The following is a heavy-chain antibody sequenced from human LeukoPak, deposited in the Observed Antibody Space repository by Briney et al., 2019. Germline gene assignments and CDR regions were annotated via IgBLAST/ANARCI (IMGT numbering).Heavy chain of an antibody. Sequence: ASVKVSCKASGYTFTTYYMHWVRQAPGQGLEWMGIINPSGGSTSYAQKFQGRVTMTRDTSTSTVHMELSSLRSEDTAVFYCARARMTTTVTPGSGLYYWGQGTLVTVSS. V-gene: IGHV1-46*01. CDR2: INPSGGST. CDR3: ARARMTTTVTPGSGLYY. D-gene: IGHD4-23*01. J-gene: IGHJ4*02. CDR1: GYTFTTYY.